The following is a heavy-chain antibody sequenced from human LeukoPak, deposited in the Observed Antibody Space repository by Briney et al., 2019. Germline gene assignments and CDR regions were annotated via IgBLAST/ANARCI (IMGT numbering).Heavy chain of an antibody. CDR2: IYYSGST. J-gene: IGHJ5*02. CDR1: GGSISSSSYY. V-gene: IGHV4-39*07. CDR3: ARERWFGDPRHWFDP. D-gene: IGHD3-10*01. Sequence: SETLSLTCTVSGGSISSSSYYWGWIRQPPGKGLEWIGSIYYSGSTYYNPSLKSRVTISVDTSKNQFSLKLSSVTAADTAVYYCARERWFGDPRHWFDPWGQGTLVTVSS.